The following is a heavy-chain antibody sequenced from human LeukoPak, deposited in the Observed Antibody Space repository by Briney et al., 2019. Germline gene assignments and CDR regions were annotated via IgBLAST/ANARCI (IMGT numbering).Heavy chain of an antibody. CDR2: ISYDGSNK. J-gene: IGHJ4*02. CDR1: GFTFSSYG. D-gene: IGHD3-10*01. V-gene: IGHV3-30*18. Sequence: GGSLRLSCAASGFTFSSYGMHWVRQAPGKGLEWVAVISYDGSNKYYADSVKGRFTISRDNSKNTLYLQMNSLRAEDTAVYYCAKDRRPYYYGSGSSNDYWGQGTLVTVSS. CDR3: AKDRRPYYYGSGSSNDY.